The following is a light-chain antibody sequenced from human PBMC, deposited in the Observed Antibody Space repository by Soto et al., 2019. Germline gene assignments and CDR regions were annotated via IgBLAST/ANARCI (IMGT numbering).Light chain of an antibody. CDR2: ASS. CDR3: LQSYSTPIT. Sequence: DLQMTQSPSSLSASVGDRVTLTCRASQSIRSYLNWYQQKPGEAPKLLIYASSTLQGGVPSRFSGSGSGTDFSITISSLQHEDFATYFCLQSYSTPITFGQGTRLEIK. V-gene: IGKV1-39*01. CDR1: QSIRSY. J-gene: IGKJ5*01.